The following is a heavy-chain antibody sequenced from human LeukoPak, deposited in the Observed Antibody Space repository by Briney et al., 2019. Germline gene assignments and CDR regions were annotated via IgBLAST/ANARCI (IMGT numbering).Heavy chain of an antibody. Sequence: GGSLRLSCAASGFTLSAYWMHWVRQAPGKGLMWVSRIEGDGNRITNADSVKGRFTISRDNAKNTLYPQMNSLRAEDTAVYYCTRDWRNLGYDYWGQGTLVTVSS. V-gene: IGHV3-74*01. CDR2: IEGDGNRI. CDR1: GFTLSAYW. CDR3: TRDWRNLGYDY. J-gene: IGHJ4*02. D-gene: IGHD5-12*01.